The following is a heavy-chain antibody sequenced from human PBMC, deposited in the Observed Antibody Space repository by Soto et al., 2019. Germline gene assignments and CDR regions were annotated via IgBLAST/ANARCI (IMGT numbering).Heavy chain of an antibody. D-gene: IGHD3-3*01. CDR1: GFTFSSYA. J-gene: IGHJ6*02. CDR2: ISGSGGST. CDR3: AKALYEYYYYGMDV. Sequence: GGSLRLSCAVSGFTFSSYAMRWVRQAPGKGLEWVSGISGSGGSTFYADSVKGRFTISRDNSKNTLYLQMHSLRAEDTAVYYCAKALYEYYYYGMDVWGQGTTVTVSS. V-gene: IGHV3-23*01.